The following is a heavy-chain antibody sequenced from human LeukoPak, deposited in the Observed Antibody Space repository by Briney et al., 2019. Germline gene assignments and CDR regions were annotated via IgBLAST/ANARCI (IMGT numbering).Heavy chain of an antibody. CDR2: IYYSGST. CDR3: ARHFIARVAVAGNWFDP. D-gene: IGHD6-19*01. Sequence: SETLSLTCTVSGGSISSYYWSWIRQPPGKGLEWIGYIYYSGSTHYNPSLKSRVTISVDTSKNQFSLKLSSVTAADTAVYYCARHFIARVAVAGNWFDPWGQGTLVTVSS. J-gene: IGHJ5*02. V-gene: IGHV4-59*08. CDR1: GGSISSYY.